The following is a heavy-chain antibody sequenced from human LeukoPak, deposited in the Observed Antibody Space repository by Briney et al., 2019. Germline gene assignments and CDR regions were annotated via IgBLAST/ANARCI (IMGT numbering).Heavy chain of an antibody. V-gene: IGHV3-74*01. J-gene: IGHJ4*02. CDR2: INSDGSII. CDR1: GFTFSRSY. Sequence: GGSLRPSCAASGFTFSRSYMHWVRQASGKGPMWVSRINSDGSIINYVDSVKGRFTTSRDNAKNTVYLQMNSLRAEDTAVYYCVKWDWGGGQGTLVTVSS. CDR3: VKWDWG. D-gene: IGHD3-16*01.